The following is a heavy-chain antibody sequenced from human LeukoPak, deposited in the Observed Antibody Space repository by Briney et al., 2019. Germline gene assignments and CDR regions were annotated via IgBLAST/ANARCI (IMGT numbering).Heavy chain of an antibody. Sequence: GGSLRLSCAASGFTFSSYSINWVRQAPGKGLEWVSSISSSSSYIYYADSVKGRFTISRDNAKNSLYLQMNSLRAEDTAVYYCARSAGDGYNHFDYWGQGTLVTVSS. J-gene: IGHJ4*02. CDR1: GFTFSSYS. CDR3: ARSAGDGYNHFDY. D-gene: IGHD5-24*01. V-gene: IGHV3-21*01. CDR2: ISSSSSYI.